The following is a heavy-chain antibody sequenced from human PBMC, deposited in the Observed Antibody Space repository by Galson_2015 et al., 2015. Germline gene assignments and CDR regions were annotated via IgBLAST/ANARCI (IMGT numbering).Heavy chain of an antibody. V-gene: IGHV5-51*01. CDR3: ARQQGPIIVAQNRYFDP. J-gene: IGHJ5*02. CDR1: GYTFTNNW. CDR2: VFPDDSDT. D-gene: IGHD2-21*01. Sequence: QSGAEVKKPGESLQISCKGSGYTFTNNWIGWVRQMPGKGLEWMGIVFPDDSDTRYNPSFQGQVTISVDKSISTAYLQLNSLKASDTAIYYCARQQGPIIVAQNRYFDPWGQGTLVTVSS.